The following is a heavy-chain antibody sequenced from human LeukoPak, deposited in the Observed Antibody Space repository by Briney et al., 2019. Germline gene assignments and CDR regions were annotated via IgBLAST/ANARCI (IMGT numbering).Heavy chain of an antibody. CDR2: IYTSGST. D-gene: IGHD3-16*02. Sequence: SETLSLTCTVSGGSISSYYWSWIRQPAGKGLEWIGRIYTSGSTNYNPSLKSRVTMSVDTSKDQFSLKLSSVTAADTAVYYRASSSWYYYGMDVWGQGTTVTVSS. CDR3: ASSSWYYYGMDV. V-gene: IGHV4-4*07. CDR1: GGSISSYY. J-gene: IGHJ6*02.